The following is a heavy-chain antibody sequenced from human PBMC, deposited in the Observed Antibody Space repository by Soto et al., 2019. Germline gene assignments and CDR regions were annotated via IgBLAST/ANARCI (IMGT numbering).Heavy chain of an antibody. V-gene: IGHV1-69*14. CDR3: ARNKDRLHLGGNYYYFSEV. CDR2: IMPIFRTP. CDR1: GGTFSNSA. D-gene: IGHD4-4*01. J-gene: IGHJ6*01. Sequence: QVQLEQSGAEVKQPGSSVRVSCKASGGTFSNSAISWVRQAPGQGLEWMGGIMPIFRTPDYAQKFQGRVRRVADKSTSTAYVELHGLTSDDSAVYHCARNKDRLHLGGNYYYFSEVWGRGTTVTVSS.